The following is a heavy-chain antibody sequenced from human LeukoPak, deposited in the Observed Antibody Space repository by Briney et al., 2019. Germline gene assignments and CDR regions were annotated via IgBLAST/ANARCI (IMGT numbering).Heavy chain of an antibody. Sequence: PGGSLRLSCAASGFTFDDYGMSWVRQAPGKGLEWVSGINWNGGSTGYADSVKGRFTISRDNAKNSLYLQMNSLRADDTAVYYCASDRAYSQFDYWGQGTLVTVSS. CDR3: ASDRAYSQFDY. CDR1: GFTFDDYG. D-gene: IGHD2-15*01. J-gene: IGHJ4*02. CDR2: INWNGGST. V-gene: IGHV3-20*04.